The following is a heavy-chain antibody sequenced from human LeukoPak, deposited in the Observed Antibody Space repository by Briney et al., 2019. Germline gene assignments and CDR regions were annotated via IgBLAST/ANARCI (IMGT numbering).Heavy chain of an antibody. D-gene: IGHD3-22*01. J-gene: IGHJ4*02. Sequence: PGGSLRLSCAASGFTFSSYWMHWVRQAPGKGLVWVSRINTDGSSTSYADSVKGRFTVSRDNAQNTLFLQMNSLRAEDTAMYYCARADSSASWGQGTLVTVSS. CDR2: INTDGSST. V-gene: IGHV3-74*01. CDR3: ARADSSAS. CDR1: GFTFSSYW.